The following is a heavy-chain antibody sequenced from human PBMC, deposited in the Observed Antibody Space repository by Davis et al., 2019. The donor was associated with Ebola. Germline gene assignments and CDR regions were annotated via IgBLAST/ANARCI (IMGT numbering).Heavy chain of an antibody. CDR2: INPFLGTT. CDR1: GGTFSTNG. CDR3: AREYGDDMFYYYTLDV. D-gene: IGHD5-24*01. J-gene: IGHJ6*02. V-gene: IGHV1-69*10. Sequence: SVKVSCKASGGTFSTNGISWVRQAPGQGLEWMGGINPFLGTTNYAQKFQGRVAITADKSTSIAYMEVSSLRSEDTAVYYCAREYGDDMFYYYTLDVWGQGTTVIVSS.